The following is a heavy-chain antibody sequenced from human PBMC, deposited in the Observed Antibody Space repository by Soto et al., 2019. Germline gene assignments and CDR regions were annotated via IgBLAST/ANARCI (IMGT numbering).Heavy chain of an antibody. J-gene: IGHJ5*02. CDR3: ARDSPYCSGGSCYSGGWFDP. CDR2: IYYSGST. V-gene: IGHV4-31*03. CDR1: GGSISSGGYY. D-gene: IGHD2-15*01. Sequence: SETLSLTCTVSGGSISSGGYYWSWNRQHPGKGLEWIGYIYYSGSTYYNPSLKSRVTISVDTSKNQFSLKLSSVTAADTAVYYCARDSPYCSGGSCYSGGWFDPWGQGTLVTVSS.